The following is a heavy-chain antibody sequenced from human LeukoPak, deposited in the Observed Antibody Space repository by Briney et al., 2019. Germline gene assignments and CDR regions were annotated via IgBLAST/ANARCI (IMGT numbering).Heavy chain of an antibody. J-gene: IGHJ4*03. D-gene: IGHD4-11*01. CDR2: ISYDGSNK. CDR3: AKTPYSSVGGFFDY. Sequence: GRSLRLSCAASGFTFSSYGMQWVRQAPGEGLEWVAVISYDGSNKYYADSVKGRFTISRDNAKDTLYLQMNSLRAEDTAVYYCAKTPYSSVGGFFDYWGQGTLVTVSS. V-gene: IGHV3-30*18. CDR1: GFTFSSYG.